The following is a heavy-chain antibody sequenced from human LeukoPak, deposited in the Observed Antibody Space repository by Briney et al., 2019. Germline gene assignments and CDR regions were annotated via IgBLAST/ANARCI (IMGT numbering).Heavy chain of an antibody. Sequence: SETLSLTCTVSGGSISSYYWSWIRQPPGKGLEWIGYIYYSGSTNYNPSLKSRVTISVDTSKNQFSLKLSSVTAADTAVYYCARVRGYSGYDRVFGYWGQGTLVTVSS. D-gene: IGHD5-12*01. CDR3: ARVRGYSGYDRVFGY. CDR1: GGSISSYY. J-gene: IGHJ4*02. CDR2: IYYSGST. V-gene: IGHV4-59*01.